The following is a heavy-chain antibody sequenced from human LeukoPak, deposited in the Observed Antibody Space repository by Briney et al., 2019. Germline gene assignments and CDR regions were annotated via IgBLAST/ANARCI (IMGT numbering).Heavy chain of an antibody. Sequence: PSETLSLTCTVSGGSISSSSYYWGWLRQPPGKGLVWIGSIYYSGSTYYNPSLKSRVTISVDTSKNQFSLKLSSVTAADTAVYYCARSGSGTYYPDYWGQGTLVTVSS. V-gene: IGHV4-39*07. CDR3: ARSGSGTYYPDY. CDR1: GGSISSSSYY. D-gene: IGHD3-10*01. J-gene: IGHJ4*02. CDR2: IYYSGST.